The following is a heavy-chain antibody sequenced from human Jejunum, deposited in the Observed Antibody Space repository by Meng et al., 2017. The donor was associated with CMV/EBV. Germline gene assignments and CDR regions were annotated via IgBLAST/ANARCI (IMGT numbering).Heavy chain of an antibody. J-gene: IGHJ4*02. V-gene: IGHV3-48*03. CDR2: ISASTTAI. CDR3: VRGGSSGTLKYFDY. D-gene: IGHD3-3*01. CDR1: ALSFTSYE. Sequence: ALSFTSYEMNCVRQIPGKGLESISYISASTTAIYYAGSVKGRFTISRDNVKNSLYLLMESLRAEDTAIYYCVRGGSSGTLKYFDYWGQGALVTVSS.